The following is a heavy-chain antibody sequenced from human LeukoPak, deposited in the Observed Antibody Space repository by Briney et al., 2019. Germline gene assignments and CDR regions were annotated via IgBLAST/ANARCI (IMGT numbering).Heavy chain of an antibody. CDR3: ARDNSVGDNAWWFDP. Sequence: ASVKVSCKASGYTFTSYYMHWVRQAPGRGLEWMGIINPSGGSTSYAQKFQGRVTMTRDMSTSTVYMELSSLRSEDTAIYYCARDNSVGDNAWWFDPWGQGTLVTVSS. CDR2: INPSGGST. CDR1: GYTFTSYY. D-gene: IGHD1-26*01. V-gene: IGHV1-46*01. J-gene: IGHJ5*02.